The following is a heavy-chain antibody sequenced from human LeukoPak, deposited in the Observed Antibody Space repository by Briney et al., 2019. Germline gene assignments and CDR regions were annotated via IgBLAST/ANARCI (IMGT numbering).Heavy chain of an antibody. D-gene: IGHD3-10*01. CDR2: FDPEDGET. CDR1: GYSLTELS. CDR3: ATDRQGYNDAFDI. V-gene: IGHV1-24*01. J-gene: IGHJ3*02. Sequence: GASVKVSCKVSGYSLTELSMHWVRQAPGKGLEWMGGFDPEDGETIYAQKFQGRVTMTEDTSTDIAYMELSSLRSEDTAVYYCATDRQGYNDAFDIWGQGTMVTVSS.